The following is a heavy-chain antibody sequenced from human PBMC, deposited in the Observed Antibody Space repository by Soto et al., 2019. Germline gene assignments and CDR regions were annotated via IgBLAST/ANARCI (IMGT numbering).Heavy chain of an antibody. Sequence: QLQLQESGPGLVKPSETLSLTCTVSGGSISSSSYYWGWIRQPPGKGLEWIGSIYYSGSTYYNPSPKSRVTIPVDPSKNQFSLKLSSVTAADTAVYYCARRLYSSSWYQADGMDVWGQGTTVTVSS. CDR1: GGSISSSSYY. CDR2: IYYSGST. D-gene: IGHD6-13*01. V-gene: IGHV4-39*01. CDR3: ARRLYSSSWYQADGMDV. J-gene: IGHJ6*02.